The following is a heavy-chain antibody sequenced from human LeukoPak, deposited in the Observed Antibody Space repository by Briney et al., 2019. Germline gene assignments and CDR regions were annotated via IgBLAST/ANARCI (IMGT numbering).Heavy chain of an antibody. CDR2: ISDSGGST. V-gene: IGHV3-64D*09. CDR1: GFPFSSYA. Sequence: GGSLRLSCSASGFPFSSYAMHWVRQAPGTGLEYVSAISDSGGSTYYADSVKGRFTISRDKSKNMLYLQMSSLRAEDTAVYFCVRGYSFGPYGMDVWGQGTTVTVSS. D-gene: IGHD2-15*01. CDR3: VRGYSFGPYGMDV. J-gene: IGHJ6*02.